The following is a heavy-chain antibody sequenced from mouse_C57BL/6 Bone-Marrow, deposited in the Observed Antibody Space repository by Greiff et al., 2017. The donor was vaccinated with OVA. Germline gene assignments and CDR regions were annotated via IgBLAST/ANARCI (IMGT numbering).Heavy chain of an antibody. CDR3: ARHGSFYAMDY. Sequence: QVQLQQSGPGLVQPSQCLSITCTASGFSLTSYGVHWVRQTPGKGLEWLGVIWRGGSTAYNAAFISRLSISKDNSKSQVFYKMNSLQADDTAIYYCARHGSFYAMDYWGQGTSVTVSS. J-gene: IGHJ4*01. V-gene: IGHV2-2*01. CDR1: GFSLTSYG. D-gene: IGHD2-2*01. CDR2: IWRGGST.